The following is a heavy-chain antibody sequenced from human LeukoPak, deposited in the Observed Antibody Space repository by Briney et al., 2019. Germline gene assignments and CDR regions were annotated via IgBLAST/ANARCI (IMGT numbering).Heavy chain of an antibody. CDR2: IYCSRST. D-gene: IGHD2-21*01. V-gene: IGHV4-59*01. CDR3: ARGRGPGDLDY. Sequence: SETLSLTCAVSGGSINNYFWSWIRQPPGKGLEWIGYIYCSRSTNYNPSLKSRVTISLDTSKNQFSLKLSSVSDADTAIYYCARGRGPGDLDYWGQGTPVTVSS. J-gene: IGHJ4*02. CDR1: GGSINNYF.